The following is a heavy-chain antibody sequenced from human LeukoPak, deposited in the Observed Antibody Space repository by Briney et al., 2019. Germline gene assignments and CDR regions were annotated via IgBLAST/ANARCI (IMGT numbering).Heavy chain of an antibody. Sequence: GGSLRLSCAASGFTFSSYEMNWVRQAPGKGLEWVSYISSSGSTIYYADSVKGRFTISRDNAKNSLYLQMHSLRADDTAVYYCARVLAALGYCSGGSCPGDAFDIWGQGTMVTVSS. V-gene: IGHV3-48*03. CDR2: ISSSGSTI. CDR1: GFTFSSYE. D-gene: IGHD2-15*01. CDR3: ARVLAALGYCSGGSCPGDAFDI. J-gene: IGHJ3*02.